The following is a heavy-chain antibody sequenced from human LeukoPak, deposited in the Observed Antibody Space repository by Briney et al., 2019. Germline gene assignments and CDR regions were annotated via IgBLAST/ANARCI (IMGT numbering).Heavy chain of an antibody. J-gene: IGHJ4*02. CDR1: GGSFSGYY. V-gene: IGHV4-34*01. CDR2: INHSGST. CDR3: AIRRGYSYGYGP. D-gene: IGHD5-18*01. Sequence: PSETLSLTCAFDGGSFSGYYWSWLRQPPGKGLEWIGEINHSGSTNYTPSLKSRVTISVDTSKNQFSLKLSSVTAADTAVYYCAIRRGYSYGYGPWGQGTLVTVSS.